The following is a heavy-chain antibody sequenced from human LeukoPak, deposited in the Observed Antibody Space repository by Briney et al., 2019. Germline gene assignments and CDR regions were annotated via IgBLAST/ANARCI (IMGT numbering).Heavy chain of an antibody. CDR3: ARRGPDILTGYYSY. D-gene: IGHD3-9*01. J-gene: IGHJ4*02. Sequence: PSETLSLTCTVSGGSISSGSYYWSWIRQPAGKGLEWIGRIYTSGSTNYNPSLKSRVTISVDKSKNQFSLKLSSVTAADTAVYYCARRGPDILTGYYSYWGQGTLVTVSS. CDR2: IYTSGST. CDR1: GGSISSGSYY. V-gene: IGHV4-61*02.